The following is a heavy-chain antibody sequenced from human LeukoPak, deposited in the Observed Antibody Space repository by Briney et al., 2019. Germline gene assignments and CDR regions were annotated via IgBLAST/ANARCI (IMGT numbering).Heavy chain of an antibody. CDR3: AKDLPHDFWSGPLASDY. Sequence: GGSLRLSCTASGFTFGDYAMSWFRQAPGKGLEWVSAISGSGGSTYYADSVKGRFTISRDNSKNTLYLQMNSLRAEDTAVYYCAKDLPHDFWSGPLASDYWGQGTLVTVSS. CDR2: ISGSGGST. V-gene: IGHV3-23*01. CDR1: GFTFGDYA. J-gene: IGHJ4*02. D-gene: IGHD3-3*01.